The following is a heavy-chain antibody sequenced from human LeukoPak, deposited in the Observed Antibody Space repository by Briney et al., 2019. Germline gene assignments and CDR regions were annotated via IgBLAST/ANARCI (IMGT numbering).Heavy chain of an antibody. CDR3: ARVTPPLLGYCSGGSCYADY. CDR2: XXXXSYI. V-gene: IGHV3-21*01. Sequence: GESLRLSCAASGFTFSSYSMNWVRQAPGKGLXXXXXXXXXSYIYYADSVKGRFTISRDNAKNSLYPQMNSLRAEDTAVYYCARVTPPLLGYCSGGSCYADYWGQGTLVTVSS. J-gene: IGHJ4*02. D-gene: IGHD2-15*01. CDR1: GFTFSSYS.